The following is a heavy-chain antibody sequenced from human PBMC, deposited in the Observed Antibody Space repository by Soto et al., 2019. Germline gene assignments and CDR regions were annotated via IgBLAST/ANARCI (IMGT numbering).Heavy chain of an antibody. CDR3: ARDSLAARPGWFDP. V-gene: IGHV1-18*01. CDR1: GYTFRTYG. Sequence: ASVKVSCKASGYTFRTYGINWVRQAPGQGLEWMGWISVYNGNTNYAQKFQGRVTMTTDTSTSTAYMDLRGLRYDDTAVYYCARDSLAARPGWFDPWGQGTLVTVSS. J-gene: IGHJ5*02. CDR2: ISVYNGNT. D-gene: IGHD6-6*01.